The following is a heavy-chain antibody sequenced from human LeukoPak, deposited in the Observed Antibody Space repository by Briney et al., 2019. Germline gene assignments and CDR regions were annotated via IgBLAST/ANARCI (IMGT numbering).Heavy chain of an antibody. Sequence: SETLSLTCTVSDESIGNYYWSWIRQSPGKGLEWIGYIYFSGSTNYNPSLKRRVTMSVVTSKNQFSLRLTSVTAADTATYYCARVGGSNFYNYGMDVWGQGTTVIVSS. CDR3: ARVGGSNFYNYGMDV. CDR2: IYFSGST. D-gene: IGHD4-11*01. J-gene: IGHJ6*02. V-gene: IGHV4-59*01. CDR1: DESIGNYY.